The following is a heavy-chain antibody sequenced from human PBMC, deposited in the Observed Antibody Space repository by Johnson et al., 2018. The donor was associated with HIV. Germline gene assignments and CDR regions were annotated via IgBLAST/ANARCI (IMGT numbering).Heavy chain of an antibody. D-gene: IGHD5-18*01. CDR2: ISYDGSNK. Sequence: QVQLVESGGGVVQPGRSLRLSCAASGFTFSIYAMHWVRQAPGKGLEWVAVISYDGSNKYYADSVKGRFTISRDNSKNTLYLQMNSLRAEDTAVYYCARDQRGGYSYGDAFDIWGQGTLVTVSS. J-gene: IGHJ3*02. CDR3: ARDQRGGYSYGDAFDI. CDR1: GFTFSIYA. V-gene: IGHV3-30-3*01.